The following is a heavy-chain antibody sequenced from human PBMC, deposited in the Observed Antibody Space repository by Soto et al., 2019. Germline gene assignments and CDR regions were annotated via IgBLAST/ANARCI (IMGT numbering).Heavy chain of an antibody. J-gene: IGHJ6*02. V-gene: IGHV1-69*13. Sequence: GASVKVSCKASGGTFSSYAISWVRQAPGQGLEWMGGIIPIFGTANYAQKFQGRVTITADESTSTAYMELSSLRSEDMAVYYCARQQLVSHYYGMDVWGQGTTVTVSS. CDR1: GGTFSSYA. CDR3: ARQQLVSHYYGMDV. CDR2: IIPIFGTA. D-gene: IGHD6-13*01.